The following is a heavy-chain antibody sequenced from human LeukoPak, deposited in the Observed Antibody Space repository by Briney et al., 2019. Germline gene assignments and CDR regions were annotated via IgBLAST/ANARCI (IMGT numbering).Heavy chain of an antibody. J-gene: IGHJ5*02. CDR2: ISSRSSTI. CDR3: SLSRGIVVVPAAGNWFDP. CDR1: GYTFSSYS. D-gene: IGHD2-2*01. V-gene: IGHV3-48*01. Sequence: GGSLRLSCAASGYTFSSYSMNWVRQAPGKGREWVSYISSRSSTIYYADSVKGRFTISRHNAKNSLYLQMNSLRAEDTAVYYFSLSRGIVVVPAAGNWFDPWGQGTLVTVSS.